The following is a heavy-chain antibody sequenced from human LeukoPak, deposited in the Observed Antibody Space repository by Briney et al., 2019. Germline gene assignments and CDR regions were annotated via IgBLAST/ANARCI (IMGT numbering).Heavy chain of an antibody. J-gene: IGHJ6*02. CDR3: ARERDTAMVFYYYGMDV. D-gene: IGHD5-18*01. Sequence: ASVKVSCKASGYTCTSYGISWVRQAPGQGLEWMGWISAYNGNTNYAQKLQGRVTMTTDTSTSTAYMELRSLRSDDTAVYYCARERDTAMVFYYYGMDVWGQGTTVTVSS. CDR2: ISAYNGNT. V-gene: IGHV1-18*01. CDR1: GYTCTSYG.